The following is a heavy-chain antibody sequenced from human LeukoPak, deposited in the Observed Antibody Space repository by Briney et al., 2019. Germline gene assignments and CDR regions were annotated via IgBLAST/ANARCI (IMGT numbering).Heavy chain of an antibody. CDR3: ARGHCGGESCSSFFDC. CDR2: IRYDGSDK. CDR1: GFTFSSYG. J-gene: IGHJ4*02. Sequence: GGSLRLSCAASGFTFSSYGMHWVRQAPGKGLEWVAFIRYDGSDKHYADSVKGRFTISRDNSKNTLDLQINSLRAEDTGVYYCARGHCGGESCSSFFDCWGQGTLITVSS. V-gene: IGHV3-30*02. D-gene: IGHD2-21*01.